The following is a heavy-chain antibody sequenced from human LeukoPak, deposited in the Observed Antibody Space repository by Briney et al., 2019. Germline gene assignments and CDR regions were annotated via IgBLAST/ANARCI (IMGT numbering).Heavy chain of an antibody. CDR1: GITFSSYV. J-gene: IGHJ4*02. CDR3: AKVQDNYRYFDY. Sequence: PVGSLRLSCAASGITFSSYVMTWVRQAPGEGLEWVLGISGSGGSTYYADSVKGRFTISRDNSKNTLYLQMTSLRAEDTAVYYCAKVQDNYRYFDYWGQGTLVTVSS. CDR2: ISGSGGST. V-gene: IGHV3-23*01. D-gene: IGHD4-11*01.